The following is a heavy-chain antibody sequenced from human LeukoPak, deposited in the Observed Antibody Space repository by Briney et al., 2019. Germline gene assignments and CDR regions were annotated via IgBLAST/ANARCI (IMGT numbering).Heavy chain of an antibody. CDR2: INHSGST. J-gene: IGHJ4*02. V-gene: IGHV4-34*01. Sequence: SETLSLTCAVYGESFSGYYWSWIRQPPRKGLEWIGEINHSGSTNYNTSLKSRGTISVDTSKNQFSLKLSSGTAADTAVYYCARGGDYYDSSGRPFDYWGQGTLVTVSS. D-gene: IGHD3-22*01. CDR3: ARGGDYYDSSGRPFDY. CDR1: GESFSGYY.